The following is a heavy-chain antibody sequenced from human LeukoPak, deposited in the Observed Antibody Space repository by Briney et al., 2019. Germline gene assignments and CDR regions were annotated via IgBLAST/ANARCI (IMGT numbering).Heavy chain of an antibody. J-gene: IGHJ6*02. V-gene: IGHV1-69*13. CDR2: IIPIFGTA. CDR3: ARDGCSSTSCYRDYYYGMDV. D-gene: IGHD2-2*01. Sequence: ASVKVSCEASGGTFSSYAISWVRQAPGQGLEWMGGIIPIFGTANYAQKFQGRVTITADESTSTAYMELSSLRSEDTAVYYCARDGCSSTSCYRDYYYGMDVWGQGTTVTVSS. CDR1: GGTFSSYA.